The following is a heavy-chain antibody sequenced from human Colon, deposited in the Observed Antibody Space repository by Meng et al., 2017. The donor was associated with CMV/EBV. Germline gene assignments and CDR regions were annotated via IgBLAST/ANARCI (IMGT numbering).Heavy chain of an antibody. D-gene: IGHD3-22*01. J-gene: IGHJ4*02. CDR2: LIPVSGTD. CDR3: VSHYDSSGFVDY. CDR1: RGPFSSFG. Sequence: SGKASRGPFSSFGISWVRQAPGQGFEWMGRLIPVSGTDTYAQKFRGRVTITTEESTSTAYMELSSLRSDDTALYYCVSHYDSSGFVDYWGQGTLVTVSS. V-gene: IGHV1-69*05.